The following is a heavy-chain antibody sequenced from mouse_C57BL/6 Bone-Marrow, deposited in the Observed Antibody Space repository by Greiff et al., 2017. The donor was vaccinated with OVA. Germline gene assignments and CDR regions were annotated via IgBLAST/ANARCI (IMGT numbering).Heavy chain of an antibody. CDR3: ARTITTVVATREYFDV. CDR2: IDPSDSYT. J-gene: IGHJ1*03. Sequence: QVQLKQPGAELVMPGASVKLSCKASGYTFTSYWMHWVKQRPGQGLEWIGEIDPSDSYTNYNQKFKGKSTLTVAKSSSTAYMPLSSLSSEDSAVYYCARTITTVVATREYFDVWGTGTTVTVSS. CDR1: GYTFTSYW. V-gene: IGHV1-69*01. D-gene: IGHD1-1*01.